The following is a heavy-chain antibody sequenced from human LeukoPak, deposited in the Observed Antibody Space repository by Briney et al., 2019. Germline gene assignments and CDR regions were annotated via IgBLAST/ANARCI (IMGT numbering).Heavy chain of an antibody. Sequence: PSETLSLTCTVSGGSIRSNHWTWIRQSPGKGLEWIGYIYYSGSTNYNPSLKSRVTISVDTSKNQFSLNLTSMTAADTAVYYCARGGSGWPNWFDPWGQGALVTVSS. CDR3: ARGGSGWPNWFDP. J-gene: IGHJ5*02. V-gene: IGHV4-59*01. CDR2: IYYSGST. CDR1: GGSIRSNH. D-gene: IGHD6-19*01.